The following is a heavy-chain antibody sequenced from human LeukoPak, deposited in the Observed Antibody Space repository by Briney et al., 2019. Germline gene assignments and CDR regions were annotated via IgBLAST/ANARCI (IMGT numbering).Heavy chain of an antibody. Sequence: GGSLRLSCAASGFTFSSYEMNWVRQAPGKGLEWVSYISSSGSTIYYADSVKGRFTISRDNAKNSLYLQMNSLRAEDTAVYYCASPYYDFWSGFPMIWGQVTMVTVSS. CDR1: GFTFSSYE. J-gene: IGHJ3*02. V-gene: IGHV3-48*03. CDR3: ASPYYDFWSGFPMI. CDR2: ISSSGSTI. D-gene: IGHD3-3*01.